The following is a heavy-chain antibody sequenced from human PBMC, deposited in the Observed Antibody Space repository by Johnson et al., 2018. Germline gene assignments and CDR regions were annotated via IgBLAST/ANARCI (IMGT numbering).Heavy chain of an antibody. CDR3: ARDVRGAFDI. CDR2: IYYTGTT. CDR1: GGSIRSYY. J-gene: IGHJ3*02. Sequence: QLQESGPGLVRPSETLSLTCPVSGGSIRSYYWSWIRQPPGKGLEWIGYIYYTGTTNYNPSLKSRLTISVDPSRDQFSLKLSSVTAADTAVYYCARDVRGAFDIWGQGTMVTVSS. V-gene: IGHV4-59*01.